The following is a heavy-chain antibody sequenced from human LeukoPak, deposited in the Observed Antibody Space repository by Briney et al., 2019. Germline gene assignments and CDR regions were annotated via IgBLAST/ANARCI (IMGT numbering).Heavy chain of an antibody. V-gene: IGHV3-11*04. CDR1: GFTFSDYY. Sequence: GGSLRLSCAASGFTFSDYYMCWIRQAPGKGLEWVGYISTSETIHYADSVKGRFTISRDNAKNSLYLQMNSLRSEDTAVYYCARALGYSSSWYGDWGQGTLVTVSS. CDR3: ARALGYSSSWYGD. CDR2: ISTSETI. J-gene: IGHJ4*02. D-gene: IGHD6-13*01.